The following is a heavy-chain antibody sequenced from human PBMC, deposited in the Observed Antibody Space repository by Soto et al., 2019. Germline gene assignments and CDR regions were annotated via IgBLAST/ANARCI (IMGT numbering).Heavy chain of an antibody. CDR2: IWYDGSNK. J-gene: IGHJ4*02. D-gene: IGHD4-17*01. CDR1: GFTFSSYG. Sequence: GGSLRLSCAASGFTFSSYGMHWVRQAPGKGLEWVAVIWYDGSNKYYADSVKGRFTISRDNSKNTLYLQMNSLRAEDTAKYFCARDVMTSVTEDYWGQGTLVTVSS. V-gene: IGHV3-33*01. CDR3: ARDVMTSVTEDY.